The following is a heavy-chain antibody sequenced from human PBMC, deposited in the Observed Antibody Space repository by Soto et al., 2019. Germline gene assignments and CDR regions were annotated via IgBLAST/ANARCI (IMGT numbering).Heavy chain of an antibody. J-gene: IGHJ6*02. V-gene: IGHV1-8*01. CDR3: AREGYRHHYYYYGMDV. D-gene: IGHD2-2*02. CDR2: MNPNSGNT. CDR1: GGLFSSYD. Sequence: GASVKVSCKDSGGLFSSYDINWLRQATGQGLEWMGWMNPNSGNTGYAQKFQGRVTMTRNTSISTAYMELSSLRSEDTAVYYCAREGYRHHYYYYGMDVWGQGTTVTVSS.